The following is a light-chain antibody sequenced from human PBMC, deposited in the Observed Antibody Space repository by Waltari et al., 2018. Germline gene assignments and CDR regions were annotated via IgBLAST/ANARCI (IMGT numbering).Light chain of an antibody. CDR3: QSYDSSVSAWV. J-gene: IGLJ3*02. CDR1: SPNIGAGYD. V-gene: IGLV1-40*01. CDR2: GHN. Sequence: QSVLTQPPSVSGAPGQSITISCTGSSPNIGAGYDVHWYQHLPATAPKHLIYGHNNRTSGVPDRFSGSKSGTSASLAITGLQAEDEADYYCQSYDSSVSAWVFGGGTKLTVV.